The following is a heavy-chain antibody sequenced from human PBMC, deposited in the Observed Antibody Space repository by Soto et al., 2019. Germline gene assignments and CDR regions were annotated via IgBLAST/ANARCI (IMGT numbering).Heavy chain of an antibody. Sequence: GSLRLSCAASGFTFSSYVMSWVRQAPGKGLEWVSAISGSGGSTYYADSVKGRFTISRDNSKNTLYLQMNSLRAEDTAVYYCAKDREDYSNYVVYWFDPWGQGTLVTVSS. CDR1: GFTFSSYV. CDR2: ISGSGGST. CDR3: AKDREDYSNYVVYWFDP. J-gene: IGHJ5*02. V-gene: IGHV3-23*01. D-gene: IGHD4-4*01.